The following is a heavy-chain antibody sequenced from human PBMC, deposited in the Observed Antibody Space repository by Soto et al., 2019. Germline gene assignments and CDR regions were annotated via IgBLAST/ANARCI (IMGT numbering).Heavy chain of an antibody. Sequence: QVQLQESGPGLVKPSGTLSLTCAVSGGSISSDDWWTWVRQTPGKGLEWIGEIYHSGTTTYNPSLMSRVTIAVDKYKSQFSLRLDSVSAADTAVYYCARSDCYGVCRGKWLDPWGQGILVTVSS. CDR2: IYHSGTT. J-gene: IGHJ5*02. CDR1: GGSISSDDW. V-gene: IGHV4-4*02. D-gene: IGHD2-21*02. CDR3: ARSDCYGVCRGKWLDP.